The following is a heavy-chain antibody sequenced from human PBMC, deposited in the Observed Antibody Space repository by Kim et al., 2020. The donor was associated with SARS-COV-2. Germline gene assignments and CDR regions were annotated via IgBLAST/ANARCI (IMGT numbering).Heavy chain of an antibody. CDR2: IDPNASYT. D-gene: IGHD3-10*01. Sequence: KSREWMGRIDPNASYTNCSPSIHDDVTLSLDRSITTAFLQWSRLKASDTAIYYCTRSYYYGSGSNPFDYWGQGTRVTVSS. J-gene: IGHJ4*02. V-gene: IGHV5-10-1*01. CDR3: TRSYYYGSGSNPFDY.